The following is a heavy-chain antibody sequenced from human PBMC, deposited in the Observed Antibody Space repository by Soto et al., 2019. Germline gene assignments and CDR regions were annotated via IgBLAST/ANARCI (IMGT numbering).Heavy chain of an antibody. Sequence: EVQLLESGGGLVQPRGSLRVSCAASGFTFGGYAMSWVRQAPGKGREWISAITGSGGDTWHADSVKGRFTISRDNTKDTLFLQMNSLRADDTAVYYCAKGSDSSRPYYFDYWGRGTLVTVSS. V-gene: IGHV3-23*01. CDR2: ITGSGGDT. CDR1: GFTFGGYA. J-gene: IGHJ4*02. CDR3: AKGSDSSRPYYFDY. D-gene: IGHD3-22*01.